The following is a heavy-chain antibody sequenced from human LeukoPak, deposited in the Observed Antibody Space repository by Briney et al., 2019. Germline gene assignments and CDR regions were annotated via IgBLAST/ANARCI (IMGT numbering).Heavy chain of an antibody. Sequence: CGPALVTPTHPLTPTCTFSGFSLSTSGMCVSWIRQPPGKALAWPAILAWDDDKYYSTSLKTRLTISKDTPKNQVDLTMTNMDPVDTATYYWARNMATGYSSGWYYFDYWGQGTLVTVSS. CDR1: GFSLSTSGMC. CDR2: LAWDDDK. D-gene: IGHD6-19*01. V-gene: IGHV2-70*01. J-gene: IGHJ4*02. CDR3: ARNMATGYSSGWYYFDY.